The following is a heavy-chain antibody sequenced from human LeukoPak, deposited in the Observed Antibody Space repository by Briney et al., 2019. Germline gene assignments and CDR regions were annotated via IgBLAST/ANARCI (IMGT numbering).Heavy chain of an antibody. V-gene: IGHV3-23*01. CDR3: AKDLLTAITSRPHH. D-gene: IGHD1-7*01. Sequence: PGGSLRLSCAASGFTFSTFAMSWVRQAPGKGLEWVSAITGSGDSTSYADSVKGRFTISRDNSKNTLYLQMKSLRAEDTAVYYCAKDLLTAITSRPHHWGQKTLVTVSS. J-gene: IGHJ1*01. CDR1: GFTFSTFA. CDR2: ITGSGDST.